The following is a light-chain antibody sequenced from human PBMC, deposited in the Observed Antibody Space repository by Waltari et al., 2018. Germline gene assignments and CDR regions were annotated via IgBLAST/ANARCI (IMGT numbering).Light chain of an antibody. Sequence: SYALTQPPSVSVSPGQTSSITCSGDKWGEKFACWYQQKPGQSPVLVIYQDNKRPSGTPERFSGSNSGHTATLTISGTQAMDEADYYCQAWDNSLVVFGTGTAVTVL. J-gene: IGLJ1*01. CDR1: KWGEKF. CDR3: QAWDNSLVV. CDR2: QDN. V-gene: IGLV3-1*01.